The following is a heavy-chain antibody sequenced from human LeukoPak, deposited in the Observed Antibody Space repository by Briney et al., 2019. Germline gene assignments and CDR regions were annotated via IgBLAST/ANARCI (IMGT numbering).Heavy chain of an antibody. Sequence: AASVKVSCKASGGTFSSYAISWVRQAPGQGLEWMGGIIPIFGTANYAQKFQGRVTITTDESTSTAYMELSSLRSEDTAVYYCARIPADYGDYVEAGDYWGQGTLVTVSS. D-gene: IGHD4-17*01. CDR2: IIPIFGTA. V-gene: IGHV1-69*05. CDR3: ARIPADYGDYVEAGDY. J-gene: IGHJ4*02. CDR1: GGTFSSYA.